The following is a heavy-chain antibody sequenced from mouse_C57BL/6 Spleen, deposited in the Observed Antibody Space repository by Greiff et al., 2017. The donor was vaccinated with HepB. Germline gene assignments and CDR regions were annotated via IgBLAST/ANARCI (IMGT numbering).Heavy chain of an antibody. J-gene: IGHJ2*01. CDR1: GFTFSSYG. V-gene: IGHV5-6*01. CDR2: ISSGGSYT. Sequence: EVQLVESGGDFVKPGGSLKLSCAASGFTFSSYGMSWVRQTPDKRLEWVATISSGGSYTYYPDSVKGRFTISRDNAKNTLYLQMSSLKSEDTAMYYCARQGYSNYVGLFDYWGQGTTLTVSS. D-gene: IGHD2-5*01. CDR3: ARQGYSNYVGLFDY.